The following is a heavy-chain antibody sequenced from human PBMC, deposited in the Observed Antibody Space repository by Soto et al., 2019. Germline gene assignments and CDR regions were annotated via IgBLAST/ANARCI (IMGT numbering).Heavy chain of an antibody. D-gene: IGHD6-6*01. CDR3: ASEGSIAAPFDY. Sequence: SETLSLTCTVSGGSVSSGSYYWSWIRQPPGKGLEWIGYIYYSGSTNYNPSLKSRVTISVDTSKNQFSLKLSSVTAADTAVYYCASEGSIAAPFDYWGQGTLVTVSS. CDR2: IYYSGST. CDR1: GGSVSSGSYY. J-gene: IGHJ4*02. V-gene: IGHV4-61*01.